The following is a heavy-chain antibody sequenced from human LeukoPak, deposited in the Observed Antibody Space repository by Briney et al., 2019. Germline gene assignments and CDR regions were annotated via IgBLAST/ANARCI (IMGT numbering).Heavy chain of an antibody. J-gene: IGHJ4*02. Sequence: ASVKDSCKAPGYTFTSYDINWVRQATGQGLEWMGWMNPNSGNTGYAQKFQGRVTMTRNTSISTAYMELSSLRSEDTAVYYCARGEAPLGSSSWGAWGQGTLVTVSS. D-gene: IGHD6-13*01. CDR3: ARGEAPLGSSSWGA. CDR1: GYTFTSYD. CDR2: MNPNSGNT. V-gene: IGHV1-8*01.